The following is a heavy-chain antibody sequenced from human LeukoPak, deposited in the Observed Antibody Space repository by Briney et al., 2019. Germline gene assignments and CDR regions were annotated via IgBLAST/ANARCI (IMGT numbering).Heavy chain of an antibody. CDR1: GFPFTSYS. D-gene: IGHD2-21*02. J-gene: IGHJ4*02. Sequence: GGSLRLSCAASGFPFTSYSMNWVRQAPGRGLEWVSSISSSSSFIYYADSVKGRFTISRDNAKNSLYLQMNSLRAEDTAVYYCARDEHTDLVDYWGQGTLVTVSS. CDR3: ARDEHTDLVDY. CDR2: ISSSSSFI. V-gene: IGHV3-21*01.